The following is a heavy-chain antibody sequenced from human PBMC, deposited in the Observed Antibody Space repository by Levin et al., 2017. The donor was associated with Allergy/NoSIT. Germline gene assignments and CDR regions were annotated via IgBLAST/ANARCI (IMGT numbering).Heavy chain of an antibody. CDR3: ARDGDCSGGSCYWNY. CDR2: IIPIFGTA. D-gene: IGHD2-15*01. V-gene: IGHV1-69*13. CDR1: GGTFSSYA. Sequence: SVKVSCKASGGTFSSYAISWVRQAPGQGLKWMGGIIPIFGTANYAQKFQGRVTITADESTSTAYMELSSLRSEDTAVYYCARDGDCSGGSCYWNYWGQGTLVTVSS. J-gene: IGHJ4*02.